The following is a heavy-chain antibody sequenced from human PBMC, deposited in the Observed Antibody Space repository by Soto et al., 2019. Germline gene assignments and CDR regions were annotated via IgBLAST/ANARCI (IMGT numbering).Heavy chain of an antibody. Sequence: SETLSRTCTVSGGSVSSGSYYWSWIRQPPGKGLEWIGYIYYSGSTNYNPSLKSRVTISVDTSKNQFSLKLSSVTAADMAVYYCARGRHYYYYYGLDVWGQGTTVT. CDR2: IYYSGST. CDR1: GGSVSSGSYY. CDR3: ARGRHYYYYYGLDV. V-gene: IGHV4-61*01. J-gene: IGHJ6*02.